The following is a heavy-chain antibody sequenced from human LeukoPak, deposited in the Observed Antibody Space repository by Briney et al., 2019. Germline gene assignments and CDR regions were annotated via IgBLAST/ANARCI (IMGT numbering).Heavy chain of an antibody. CDR3: ARDLLYYDFWSGYYIWDY. J-gene: IGHJ4*02. CDR2: INPNNGGT. V-gene: IGHV1-2*02. CDR1: GYTFTYYY. Sequence: ASVKVSCKTSGYTFTYYYMHWVRQAPGQGLEWMGWINPNNGGTNYAQKLQGRVTMTTDTSTSTAYMELRSLRSDDTAVYYCARDLLYYDFWSGYYIWDYWGQGTLVTVSS. D-gene: IGHD3-3*01.